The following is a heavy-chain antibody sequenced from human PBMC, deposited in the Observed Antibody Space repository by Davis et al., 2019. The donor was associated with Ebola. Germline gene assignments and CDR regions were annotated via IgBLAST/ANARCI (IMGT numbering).Heavy chain of an antibody. CDR3: ARSTGQPDY. D-gene: IGHD1-14*01. Sequence: PGGSLRLSCAASGFTFDDYAMHWVRQAPGKGLVWVSRINSDGSFTSYADSVKGRFTISRDNAKNTLYLQMNSLRAEDTALYYCARSTGQPDYWGPGSLVTVSP. CDR2: INSDGSFT. CDR1: GFTFDDYA. V-gene: IGHV3-74*01. J-gene: IGHJ4*02.